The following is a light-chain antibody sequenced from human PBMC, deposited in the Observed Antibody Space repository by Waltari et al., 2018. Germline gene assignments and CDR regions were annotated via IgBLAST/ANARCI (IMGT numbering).Light chain of an antibody. CDR2: ADN. Sequence: YGLTQSPSVSVSPGQTARITCGGDNIGSEVVNWYQQKSPQAPILVIYADNERPAGIPERFSGSKSENTATLTISGVEAGDESDYYCQVWDISSDHPVLFGGGTRLTVL. CDR3: QVWDISSDHPVL. J-gene: IGLJ2*01. CDR1: NIGSEV. V-gene: IGLV3-21*02.